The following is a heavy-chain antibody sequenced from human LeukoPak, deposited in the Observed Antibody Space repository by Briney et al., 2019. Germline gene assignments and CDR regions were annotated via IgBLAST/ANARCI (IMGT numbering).Heavy chain of an antibody. Sequence: SVKVSCKASGGTFSSYAISWVRQAPGQGLEWMGGIIPIFGTANYAQKFQGRVTITADKSTSTAYMELSSLTSDDTAVYYCARGRFSGYGADWGQGTLVTVSS. CDR2: IIPIFGTA. CDR3: ARGRFSGYGAD. V-gene: IGHV1-69*06. J-gene: IGHJ4*02. D-gene: IGHD5-12*01. CDR1: GGTFSSYA.